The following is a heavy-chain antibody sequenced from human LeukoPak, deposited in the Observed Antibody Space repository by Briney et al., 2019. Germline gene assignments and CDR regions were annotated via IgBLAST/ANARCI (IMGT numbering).Heavy chain of an antibody. D-gene: IGHD3-9*01. V-gene: IGHV3-30*02. J-gene: IGHJ4*02. CDR2: IRYEGSNK. Sequence: GGSLRLSCAASGFTSSSYGMHWVRQAPGKGLEWVAFIRYEGSNKYYADSVKGRFTISRDNSKNTLYLQMNGLRAEDTAVYYCAKGTSSYYDILTGSTGDYFDYWGQGTLVTVSS. CDR1: GFTSSSYG. CDR3: AKGTSSYYDILTGSTGDYFDY.